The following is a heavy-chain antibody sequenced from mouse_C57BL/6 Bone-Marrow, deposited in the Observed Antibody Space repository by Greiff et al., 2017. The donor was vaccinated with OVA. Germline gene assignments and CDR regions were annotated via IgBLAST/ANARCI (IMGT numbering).Heavy chain of an antibody. V-gene: IGHV5-16*01. CDR3: ARGPPWYFDV. CDR2: INYDGSST. Sequence: EVKVVESEGGLVQPGSSMKLSCTASGFTFSDYYMAWVRQVPEKGLEWVANINYDGSSTYYLDSLKSRFIISRDNAKNILYLQMSSLKSEDTATYYCARGPPWYFDVWGTGTTVTVSS. J-gene: IGHJ1*03. CDR1: GFTFSDYY.